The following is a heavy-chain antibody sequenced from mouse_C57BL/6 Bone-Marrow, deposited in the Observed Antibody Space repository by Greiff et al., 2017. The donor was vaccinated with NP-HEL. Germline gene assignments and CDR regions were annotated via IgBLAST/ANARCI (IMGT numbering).Heavy chain of an antibody. V-gene: IGHV5-6*01. CDR2: ISSGGSYT. CDR1: GFTFSSYG. D-gene: IGHD1-1*01. CDR3: ARFITTVVAPYWYFDV. J-gene: IGHJ1*03. Sequence: VHVKQSGGDLVKPGGSLKLSCAASGFTFSSYGMSWVRQTPDKRLEWVATISSGGSYTYYLDSVKGRFTISRDNAKNTLYLQMSSLKSEDTAMYYCARFITTVVAPYWYFDVWGTGTTVTVSS.